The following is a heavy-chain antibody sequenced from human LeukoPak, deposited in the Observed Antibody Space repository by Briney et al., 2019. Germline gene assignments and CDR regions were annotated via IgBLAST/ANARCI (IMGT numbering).Heavy chain of an antibody. J-gene: IGHJ4*02. CDR1: GFTFSSYA. CDR3: AKEGVTYYFDY. D-gene: IGHD2-21*02. Sequence: PGGSLRLSCAASGFTFSSYAMSWVRQAPGKGLEWVSSITGSGSFSHYADSVKGRFTISRDNSKNTLYLQMNSLRAEDTAIYYCAKEGVTYYFDYWGQGTLVTVSS. V-gene: IGHV3-23*01. CDR2: ITGSGSFS.